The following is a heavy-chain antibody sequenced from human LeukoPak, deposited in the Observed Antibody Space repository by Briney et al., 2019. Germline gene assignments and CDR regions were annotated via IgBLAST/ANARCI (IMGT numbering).Heavy chain of an antibody. Sequence: SETLSLTCTVSGGSISSYYWSWIRQPPGKGLEWIGYIYYSGSTNYNPSLKSRVTISVDTSKNQFPLKLSSVTAADTAVYYCARRGGLGVYAIRWYFDLWGRGTLVTVSS. CDR3: ARRGGLGVYAIRWYFDL. D-gene: IGHD2-8*01. CDR2: IYYSGST. CDR1: GGSISSYY. J-gene: IGHJ2*01. V-gene: IGHV4-59*08.